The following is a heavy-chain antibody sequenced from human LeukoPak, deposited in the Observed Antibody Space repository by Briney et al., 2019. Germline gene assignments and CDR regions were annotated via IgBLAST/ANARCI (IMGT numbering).Heavy chain of an antibody. CDR3: ARGGQNRDGYNSVFDY. D-gene: IGHD5-24*01. Sequence: GRSLRLSCAASGFTFSYYGMQWVRQAPGKGLEWVALIWHDGSKIHYADSVRGRLTISRDNSKNTLYLQMNSLRAEDTAVYYCARGGQNRDGYNSVFDYWGQGTLVTVSS. CDR2: IWHDGSKI. CDR1: GFTFSYYG. V-gene: IGHV3-33*01. J-gene: IGHJ4*02.